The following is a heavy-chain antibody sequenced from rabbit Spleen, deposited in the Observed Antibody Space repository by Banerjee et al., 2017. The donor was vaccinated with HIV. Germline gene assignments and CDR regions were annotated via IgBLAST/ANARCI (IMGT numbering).Heavy chain of an antibody. V-gene: IGHV1S40*01. CDR2: AYAGSSGGT. D-gene: IGHD1-1*01. Sequence: QSLEESGGGLVKPGASLTLTCKASGFSFNGFSFNGGYDMCWVRQAPGKGLEWVACAYAGSSGGTYSATWAKGRFTISKTSSTTVTLQMTSLTAADTATYFCARSSSADDKFNLWGQGTLVTVS. CDR1: GFSFNGFSFNGGYD. J-gene: IGHJ3*01. CDR3: ARSSSADDKFNL.